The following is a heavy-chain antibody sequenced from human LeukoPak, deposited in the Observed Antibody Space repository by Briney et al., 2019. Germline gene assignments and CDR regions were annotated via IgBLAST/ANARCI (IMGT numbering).Heavy chain of an antibody. J-gene: IGHJ3*02. CDR2: ISYDGSNK. Sequence: PGRSLRLSCAASGFTFSSYAMHWVRQAPGKGLEWVAVISYDGSNKYYADSVKGRFTISRDNSKNTLYLQMNSLRAEDTAVYYCAELMERDALDIWGQGTMVTVSS. CDR3: AELMERDALDI. V-gene: IGHV3-30-3*01. D-gene: IGHD1-26*01. CDR1: GFTFSSYA.